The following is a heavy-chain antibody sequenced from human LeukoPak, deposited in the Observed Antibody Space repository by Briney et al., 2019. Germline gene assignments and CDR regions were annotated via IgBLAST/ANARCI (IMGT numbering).Heavy chain of an antibody. CDR3: ARDYYDSSGYYRYYYYGMDV. D-gene: IGHD3-22*01. J-gene: IGHJ6*02. CDR1: GDSVSSNSAA. Sequence: SQTPSLTCAISGDSVSSNSAAWNWIRQSPSRGLEWLGRTYYRSKWYNDYAVSVKSRITINPDTSKNQFSLQLNSVTPEDTAVYYRARDYYDSSGYYRYYYYGMDVWGQGTTVTVSS. V-gene: IGHV6-1*01. CDR2: TYYRSKWYN.